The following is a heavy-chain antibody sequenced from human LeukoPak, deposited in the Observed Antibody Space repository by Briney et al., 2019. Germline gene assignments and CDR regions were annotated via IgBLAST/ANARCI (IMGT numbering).Heavy chain of an antibody. CDR1: GFAFSSYA. J-gene: IGHJ4*02. V-gene: IGHV3-23*01. D-gene: IGHD6-19*01. Sequence: GGSLRLSCAASGFAFSSYAMTWVRQAPGKGLEWVSDISGSGASTYYADSVKGRFTISRDNSKNTLYLQMNSLRADDTAVYYCARERSGWFFSNWGQGTLVTVSS. CDR2: ISGSGAST. CDR3: ARERSGWFFSN.